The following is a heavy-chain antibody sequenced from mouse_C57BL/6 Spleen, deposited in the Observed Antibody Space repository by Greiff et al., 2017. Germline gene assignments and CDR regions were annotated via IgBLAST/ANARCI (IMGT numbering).Heavy chain of an antibody. CDR2: INPSNNYT. D-gene: IGHD3-1*01. V-gene: IGHV1-7*01. CDR3: ARVRSLANGFAG. Sequence: QVQLKQSGAELAKPGASVKLSCKASGYTFTSYWMHWVKQRPGQGLEWIGYINPSNNYTKYNQKFKDKATLTADKSSSTAYMRLSTLPYEDASVYDSARVRSLANGFAGWGQGALVTVAA. J-gene: IGHJ3*01. CDR1: GYTFTSYW.